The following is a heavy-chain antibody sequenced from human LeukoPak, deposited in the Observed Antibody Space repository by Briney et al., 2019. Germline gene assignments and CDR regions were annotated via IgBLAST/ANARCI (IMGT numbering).Heavy chain of an antibody. J-gene: IGHJ4*02. Sequence: GGSLRLSCAASGFTFSNYAMSWVRQAPGKGLEWVSFISSSASSKYYADSVRGRFTISRDNSKNSLYLQMNSLRSEDTALYYCAKGDGNTDMGAFDYWGQGTLVAGSS. V-gene: IGHV3-23*01. CDR3: AKGDGNTDMGAFDY. CDR1: GFTFSNYA. CDR2: ISSSASSK. D-gene: IGHD5-18*01.